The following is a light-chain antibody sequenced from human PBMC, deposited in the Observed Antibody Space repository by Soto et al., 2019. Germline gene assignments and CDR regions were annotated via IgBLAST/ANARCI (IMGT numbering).Light chain of an antibody. Sequence: QSALTQPPSASGFPGQSVTISCTGTSSDVGYYDYVSWYQQHPGKAPKLVIYEVTKRPSGVPDRVSGSKSGNTASLTISGLQAEDEADYYCCSYAGISTYVVFGGGTKLTVL. V-gene: IGLV2-8*01. CDR1: SSDVGYYDY. J-gene: IGLJ2*01. CDR2: EVT. CDR3: CSYAGISTYVV.